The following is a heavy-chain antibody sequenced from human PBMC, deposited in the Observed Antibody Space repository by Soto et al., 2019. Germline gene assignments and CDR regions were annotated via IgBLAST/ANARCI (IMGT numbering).Heavy chain of an antibody. CDR3: AKASKRDFWSGYYTGVDY. V-gene: IGHV3-23*01. CDR1: GFTFSSYA. D-gene: IGHD3-3*01. Sequence: GGSLRLSCAASGFTFSSYAMSWVRQAPGKGLEWVSAISGSGGSTYYADSVKGRFTISRDNSKNTLYLQMNSLRAEDTAVYYCAKASKRDFWSGYYTGVDYWGQGTLVTVSS. CDR2: ISGSGGST. J-gene: IGHJ4*02.